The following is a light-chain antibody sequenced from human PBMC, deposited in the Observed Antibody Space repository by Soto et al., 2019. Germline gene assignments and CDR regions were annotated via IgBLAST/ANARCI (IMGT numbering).Light chain of an antibody. CDR2: DAS. Sequence: DIVLTQSPATLSLSPEDRVTLSCRASQTVGRYLSWYQHSPGQGPRLLVYDASNRATGVPARFSGSGSETDFTLTFSSLEPEDFAVYYCQQRLHWPITFGQGTRLEIK. V-gene: IGKV3-11*01. J-gene: IGKJ5*01. CDR1: QTVGRY. CDR3: QQRLHWPIT.